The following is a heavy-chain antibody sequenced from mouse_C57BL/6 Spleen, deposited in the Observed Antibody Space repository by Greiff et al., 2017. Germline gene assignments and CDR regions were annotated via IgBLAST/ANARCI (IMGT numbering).Heavy chain of an antibody. CDR2: IYPGDGDT. D-gene: IGHD2-2*01. CDR3: ARGRGYGYDVDAMDY. Sequence: QVQLQQSGPELVKPGASVKISCKASGYAFSSSWMNWVKQRPGKGLEWIVRIYPGDGDTNYNGKFKGKATLTADKSSSTAYMQLSSLTSEDSAVYCCARGRGYGYDVDAMDYWGQGTSVTVSS. J-gene: IGHJ4*01. CDR1: GYAFSSSW. V-gene: IGHV1-82*01.